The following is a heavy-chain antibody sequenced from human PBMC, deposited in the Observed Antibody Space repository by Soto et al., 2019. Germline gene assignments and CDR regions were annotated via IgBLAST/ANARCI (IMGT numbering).Heavy chain of an antibody. V-gene: IGHV4-34*01. CDR1: GGSFSGYY. D-gene: IGHD3-9*01. CDR2: INHSGST. CDR3: ARGGVFLLGSNVDY. J-gene: IGHJ4*02. Sequence: SETLSLTCAVYGGSFSGYYWSWIRQPPGKGLEWIGEINHSGSTNYNPSLKSRVTISVDTSKNQFSLKLSSVTAADTAVYYCARGGVFLLGSNVDYWGQGTLVTVSS.